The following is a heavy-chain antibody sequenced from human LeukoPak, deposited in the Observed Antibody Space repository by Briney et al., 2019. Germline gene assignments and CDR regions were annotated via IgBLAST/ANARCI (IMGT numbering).Heavy chain of an antibody. J-gene: IGHJ4*02. D-gene: IGHD2-2*01. CDR2: ISSSSSYI. CDR1: GFTFSSYW. Sequence: GGSLRLSCAASGFTFSSYWMSWVRQAPGKGLEWVSSISSSSSYIYYADSVKGRFTISRDNAKNSLYLQMNSLRAEDTAVYYCARVGTYCSSTSCYYFDYWGQGTLVTVSS. CDR3: ARVGTYCSSTSCYYFDY. V-gene: IGHV3-21*01.